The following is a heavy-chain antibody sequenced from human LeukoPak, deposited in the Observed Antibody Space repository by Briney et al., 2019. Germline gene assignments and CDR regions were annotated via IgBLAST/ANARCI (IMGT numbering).Heavy chain of an antibody. V-gene: IGHV1-2*02. CDR3: ARTQRWLQPLDY. Sequence: ASVKVSCKASGYTFTSYGISWVRQAPGQGLEWMGWINPNSGGTNYAQKFQGRVTMTRDTSISTAYMELSSLRSEDTAVYYCARTQRWLQPLDYWGQGTLVTVSS. J-gene: IGHJ4*02. D-gene: IGHD5-24*01. CDR1: GYTFTSYG. CDR2: INPNSGGT.